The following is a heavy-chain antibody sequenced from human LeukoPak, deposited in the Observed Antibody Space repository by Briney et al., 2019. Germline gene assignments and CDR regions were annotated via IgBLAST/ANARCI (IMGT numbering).Heavy chain of an antibody. V-gene: IGHV1-2*02. CDR1: GYTFTGYY. J-gene: IGHJ4*02. CDR3: AREGAAGFATSYDY. Sequence: ASVKVSCKASGYTFTGYYMHWVRQAPGQGLEWMGWINPNSGGTNYAQKFQGRVTTTRDTSISTAYMELSRLRSDDTAVYYCAREGAAGFATSYDYWGQGTLVTVSS. CDR2: INPNSGGT. D-gene: IGHD6-13*01.